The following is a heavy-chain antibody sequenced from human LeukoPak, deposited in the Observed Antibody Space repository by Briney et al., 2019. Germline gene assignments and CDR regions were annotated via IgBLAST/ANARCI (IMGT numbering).Heavy chain of an antibody. D-gene: IGHD5-18*01. V-gene: IGHV3-74*01. Sequence: GGSLRLSCAASGFTFSSYWMHWIRQAPGKGLVWVSRINSDGSSTSYADSVKGRFTISRDNAKNTLYLQMDSLRAEDTAVYYCARGGGFSYGSLGYWGQGILVTVSS. CDR3: ARGGGFSYGSLGY. J-gene: IGHJ4*02. CDR2: INSDGSST. CDR1: GFTFSSYW.